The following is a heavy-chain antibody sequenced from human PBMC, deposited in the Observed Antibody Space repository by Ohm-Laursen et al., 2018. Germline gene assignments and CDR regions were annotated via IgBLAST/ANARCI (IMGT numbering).Heavy chain of an antibody. Sequence: SLRLSCAASGFTFSSYGMDWVRQAPGKGLEWVAVIWYDGSNEYYADSVKGRFTISRDNSKSTLYLQMNSLRAEDTAVYYCARDGDYWGQGTLVTVSS. V-gene: IGHV3-33*01. J-gene: IGHJ4*02. CDR3: ARDGDY. CDR1: GFTFSSYG. CDR2: IWYDGSNE.